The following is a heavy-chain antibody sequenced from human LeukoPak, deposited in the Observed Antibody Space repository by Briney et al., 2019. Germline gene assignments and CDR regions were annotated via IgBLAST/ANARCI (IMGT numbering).Heavy chain of an antibody. CDR1: GFTFSDYW. V-gene: IGHV3-7*03. D-gene: IGHD3-10*01. Sequence: GGSLRLSCAASGFTFSDYWMSWVRQAPGKGLEWVANIKQDGSEKNYVDSVKGRFIISRDNAKNSLYLQMNSLRAEDTAVYYCAKDFREHSASYYYFDYWGQGTLVTVSS. CDR3: AKDFREHSASYYYFDY. CDR2: IKQDGSEK. J-gene: IGHJ4*02.